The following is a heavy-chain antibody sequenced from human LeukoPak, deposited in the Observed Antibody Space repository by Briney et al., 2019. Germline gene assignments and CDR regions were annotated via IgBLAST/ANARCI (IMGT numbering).Heavy chain of an antibody. Sequence: SETLSLTCTVSGGSISSGGSYWNWIRQPPGKGLEYIGFIYHSGSTYYSPSLKSRVTISVDRSKNQFSLRLSSVTAADAAVYYCARSDSDTTVALKNAFDIWGQGTMVTVSS. CDR2: IYHSGST. J-gene: IGHJ3*02. CDR3: ARSDSDTTVALKNAFDI. CDR1: GGSISSGGSY. D-gene: IGHD1-1*01. V-gene: IGHV4-30-2*01.